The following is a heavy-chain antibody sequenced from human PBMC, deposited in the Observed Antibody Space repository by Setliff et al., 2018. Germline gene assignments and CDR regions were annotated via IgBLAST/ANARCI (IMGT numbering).Heavy chain of an antibody. Sequence: GESLKISCAASGFTFTDYSMNWVRQAPGKGLEWISYISTSSSTIYDADSVKGRFTISRDNAKNTLYLQMNSLRTEDAAVYYCARAYDFWSGYMGMDSWGQGTLVTVSS. D-gene: IGHD3-3*01. J-gene: IGHJ4*02. CDR2: ISTSSSTI. CDR3: ARAYDFWSGYMGMDS. CDR1: GFTFTDYS. V-gene: IGHV3-48*04.